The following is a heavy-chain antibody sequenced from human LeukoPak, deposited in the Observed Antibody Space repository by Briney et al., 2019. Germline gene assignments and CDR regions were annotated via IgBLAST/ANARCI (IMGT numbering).Heavy chain of an antibody. CDR2: INPNSGGT. CDR3: ARDRSNRWLPFDY. V-gene: IGHV1-2*02. CDR1: GYTLTGYY. D-gene: IGHD5-24*01. Sequence: ASVKVSCKASGYTLTGYYMHWVRQAPGQGLEWMGWINPNSGGTNYAQKFQGRVTMTRDTSISTAYMELSRLRSDDTAVYYCARDRSNRWLPFDYWGQGTLVTVSS. J-gene: IGHJ4*02.